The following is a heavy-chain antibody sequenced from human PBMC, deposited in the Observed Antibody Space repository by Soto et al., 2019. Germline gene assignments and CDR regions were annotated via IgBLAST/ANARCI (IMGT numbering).Heavy chain of an antibody. Sequence: ASVKVSCKVSGYTLTELSMHWVRQAPGKGLEWMGGFDPEDGETIYAQKFQGRVTMTKDTSTDTAYMELSSLRSEDTAVYYCATFREGFDPWGQGTLVTVSS. CDR3: ATFREGFDP. CDR1: GYTLTELS. CDR2: FDPEDGET. V-gene: IGHV1-24*01. J-gene: IGHJ5*02.